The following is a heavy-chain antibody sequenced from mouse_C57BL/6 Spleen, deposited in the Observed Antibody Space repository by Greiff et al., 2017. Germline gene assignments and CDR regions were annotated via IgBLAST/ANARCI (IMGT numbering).Heavy chain of an antibody. CDR2: INPNNGGT. Sequence: VQLKQSGPELVKPGASVKISCKASGYTFTDYYMNWVKQSHGKSLEWIGDINPNNGGTSYNQKFKGKATLTVDKSSSTAYMELRSLTSEDSAVYYCAREWDGYYGGYFDVWGTGTTVTVSS. V-gene: IGHV1-26*01. CDR3: AREWDGYYGGYFDV. D-gene: IGHD2-3*01. CDR1: GYTFTDYY. J-gene: IGHJ1*03.